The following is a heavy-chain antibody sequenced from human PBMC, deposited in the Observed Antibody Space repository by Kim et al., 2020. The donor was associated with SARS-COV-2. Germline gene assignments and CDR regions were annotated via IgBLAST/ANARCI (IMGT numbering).Heavy chain of an antibody. J-gene: IGHJ6*02. D-gene: IGHD3-10*01. Sequence: GGSLRLSCAASGFTFSSYAMHGVRQAPGKGLEWVAVISYDGSNKYYADSVKGRFTISRDNSKNTLYLQMNSLRAEDTAVYYCARELLRDGSGSYSNYYYYYGLNVWSQGTTVTVSS. V-gene: IGHV3-30*04. CDR1: GFTFSSYA. CDR3: ARELLRDGSGSYSNYYYYYGLNV. CDR2: ISYDGSNK.